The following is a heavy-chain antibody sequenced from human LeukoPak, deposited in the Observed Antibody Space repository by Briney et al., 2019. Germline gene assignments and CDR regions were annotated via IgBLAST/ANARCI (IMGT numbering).Heavy chain of an antibody. CDR3: AGGNYYDMDV. CDR2: INSDGTYT. J-gene: IGHJ6*04. Sequence: GGSLRLSCVASGFTFSSYWMHWVRQAPGKGLVWVSRINSDGTYTTYADSVKGRFTISRDNAKNTLYLQMNSLRAEDTAVYYCAGGNYYDMDVWGTGTTVTVSS. CDR1: GFTFSSYW. V-gene: IGHV3-74*01.